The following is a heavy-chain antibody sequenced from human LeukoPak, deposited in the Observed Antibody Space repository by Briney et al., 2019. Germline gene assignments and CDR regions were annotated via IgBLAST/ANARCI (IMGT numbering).Heavy chain of an antibody. CDR2: IYYSGST. CDR3: ARVRVGGRNWFDP. D-gene: IGHD2-15*01. Sequence: SETLPLTCTVSGGSIGSYYWSWIRQPPGKGLEWIGYIYYSGSTNYNPSLKSRVTISVDTSKNQFSLKLSSVTAADTAVYYCARVRVGGRNWFDPWGQGTLVTVSS. CDR1: GGSIGSYY. J-gene: IGHJ5*02. V-gene: IGHV4-59*01.